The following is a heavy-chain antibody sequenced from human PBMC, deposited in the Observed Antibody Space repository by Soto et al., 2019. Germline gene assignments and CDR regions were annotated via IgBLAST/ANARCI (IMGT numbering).Heavy chain of an antibody. Sequence: SATLSLTCVISCAAISSDYWSWISEGPGKGLEWIGYIYYSGSTNYNPSLKSRVTISVDTSKNQFSLKLSSVTAADTAVYYCARTKYCSSNSCYVFYGMDVWGQGTTVT. J-gene: IGHJ6*02. CDR3: ARTKYCSSNSCYVFYGMDV. CDR1: CAAISSDY. V-gene: IGHV4-59*08. D-gene: IGHD2-2*01. CDR2: IYYSGST.